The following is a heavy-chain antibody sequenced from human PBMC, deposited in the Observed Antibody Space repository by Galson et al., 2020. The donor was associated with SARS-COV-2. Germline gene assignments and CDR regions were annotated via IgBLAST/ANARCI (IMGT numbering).Heavy chain of an antibody. D-gene: IGHD1-26*01. J-gene: IGHJ1*01. Sequence: GGSLRLSCKGSGYSFNSYWIGWVRQMPGTGLEWMGHIYPGDYDTRHSPSFQGQVTISADKSISTAYLQWSSLKASDTAMYYCARFSGSLIDEEYWGQGTLVTVSS. CDR1: GYSFNSYW. CDR3: ARFSGSLIDEEY. V-gene: IGHV5-51*01. CDR2: IYPGDYDT.